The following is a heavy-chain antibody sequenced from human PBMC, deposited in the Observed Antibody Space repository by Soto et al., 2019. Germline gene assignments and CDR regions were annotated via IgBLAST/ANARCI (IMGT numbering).Heavy chain of an antibody. CDR1: GFTFSSYW. CDR2: INSDGSDT. CDR3: VSDDLGLGIDY. V-gene: IGHV3-74*01. Sequence: GGYLRLSCAASGFTFSSYWMHWVRQAPGKGLVWVSHINSDGSDTTYADSVKGRFTISRDNAKNTLYLQMNSLRAEDTAVYYCVSDDLGLGIDYWGLGTLVPVSS. J-gene: IGHJ4*02. D-gene: IGHD1-26*01.